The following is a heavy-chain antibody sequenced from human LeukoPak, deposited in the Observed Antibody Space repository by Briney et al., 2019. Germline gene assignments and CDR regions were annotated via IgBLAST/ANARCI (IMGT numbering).Heavy chain of an antibody. Sequence: PGGSLRLPCAASGFTVSSNSMSWVRQAPGKGLEWVSIIYSGRTTYYADSVKGRFTISRDNSKNTLYLQMNSLTAEDTAVYYCARGDRGPFYYFDYWGRGTLVTVSS. D-gene: IGHD3-3*01. J-gene: IGHJ4*02. CDR1: GFTVSSNS. CDR3: ARGDRGPFYYFDY. V-gene: IGHV3-66*01. CDR2: IYSGRTT.